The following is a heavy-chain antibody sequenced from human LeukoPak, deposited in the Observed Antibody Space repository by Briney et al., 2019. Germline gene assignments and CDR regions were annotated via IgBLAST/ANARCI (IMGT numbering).Heavy chain of an antibody. CDR3: GRVATGSYDWFDP. J-gene: IGHJ5*02. CDR2: IKQDGSEK. V-gene: IGHV3-7*01. CDR1: GFTFSSYW. D-gene: IGHD3-10*01. Sequence: PGGSLRLSCAASGFTFSSYWMSWVRQAPGKGLEWVANIKQDGSEKYYVDSVKGRFTISRDNSKNTLYLQMNSLRAEDTAVYFCGRVATGSYDWFDPWGQGTLVTVSS.